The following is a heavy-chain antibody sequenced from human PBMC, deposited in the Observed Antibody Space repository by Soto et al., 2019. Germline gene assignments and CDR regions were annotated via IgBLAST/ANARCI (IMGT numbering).Heavy chain of an antibody. V-gene: IGHV4-39*01. CDR2: IYYSGST. J-gene: IGHJ6*02. Sequence: SETLSLTCTVSGGSISSSSYYWGWIRQPPGKGLEWIGSIYYSGSTYYNPSLKSRVTISVDTSKNQFSLKLSSVTAADTAVYYCARHSPPVGATVAYYYYGMDVWGQGTTVTVSS. D-gene: IGHD1-26*01. CDR3: ARHSPPVGATVAYYYYGMDV. CDR1: GGSISSSSYY.